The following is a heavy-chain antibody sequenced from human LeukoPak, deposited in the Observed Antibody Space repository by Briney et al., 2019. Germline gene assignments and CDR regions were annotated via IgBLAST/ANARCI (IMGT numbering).Heavy chain of an antibody. CDR2: ISYDGSNK. CDR3: AKEGVATILEH. D-gene: IGHD5-12*01. J-gene: IGHJ5*02. V-gene: IGHV3-30*18. CDR1: GFTFSSYG. Sequence: GGSLRLPCAASGFTFSSYGMHWVRQAPGKGLEWVAVISYDGSNKYYADSVKGRFTISRDNSKNTLYLQMNSLRAEDTAVYYCAKEGVATILEHWGQGTLVTVSS.